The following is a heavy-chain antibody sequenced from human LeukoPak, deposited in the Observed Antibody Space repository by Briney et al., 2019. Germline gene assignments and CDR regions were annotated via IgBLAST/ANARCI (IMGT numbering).Heavy chain of an antibody. Sequence: SQTLSLTCAVSGGSISSGGYSWSWIRQPPGKGLEWIGYIYHSGSTYYNPSLKSRVTISVDTSKNQFSLKLSSVTAADTAVYYCARSPYYYDSSGYYSPYFDYWGQGTLVTVSS. CDR3: ARSPYYYDSSGYYSPYFDY. J-gene: IGHJ4*02. CDR2: IYHSGST. CDR1: GGSISSGGYS. V-gene: IGHV4-30-2*01. D-gene: IGHD3-22*01.